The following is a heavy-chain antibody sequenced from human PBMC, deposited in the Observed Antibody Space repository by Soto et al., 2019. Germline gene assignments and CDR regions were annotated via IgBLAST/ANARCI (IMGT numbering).Heavy chain of an antibody. V-gene: IGHV1-69*06. D-gene: IGHD2-2*02. Sequence: ASVKVSCKASGGTFSSYAISWVRQAPGQGLEWMGGIIPIFGTANYAQKFQGRVTITADKSTSTAYMELSSLRSEDTAVYYCARDHIVVVPAAIMRPSGWFDPWGQGTLVTVSS. CDR1: GGTFSSYA. CDR3: ARDHIVVVPAAIMRPSGWFDP. CDR2: IIPIFGTA. J-gene: IGHJ5*02.